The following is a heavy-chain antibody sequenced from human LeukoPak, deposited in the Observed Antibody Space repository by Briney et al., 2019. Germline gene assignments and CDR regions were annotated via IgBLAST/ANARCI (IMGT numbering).Heavy chain of an antibody. CDR3: ARGGVFSAVGFDY. V-gene: IGHV4-39*07. D-gene: IGHD4-23*01. CDR1: GGSISSSSYY. J-gene: IGHJ4*02. Sequence: SETLSLTCTVSGGSISSSSYYWGWIRQPPGKGLEWIGSIYYSGSTYYHPSLKSRVTISVDTSKNQFSLKLSSVTAADTAVYYCARGGVFSAVGFDYWGQGTLVTVSS. CDR2: IYYSGST.